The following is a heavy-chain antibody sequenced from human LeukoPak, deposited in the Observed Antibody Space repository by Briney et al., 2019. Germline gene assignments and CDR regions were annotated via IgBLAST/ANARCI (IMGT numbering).Heavy chain of an antibody. Sequence: PGGSLRLSCAASGFTFSSSAMSWVRQAPGKGLEWVSAISTGGSTYYADSVKGRFTISRDFSRNTVRLQMNSLRTEGTAIYYCAKGPQLYSGYHPDYWGQGTLVTVSS. D-gene: IGHD5-12*01. CDR3: AKGPQLYSGYHPDY. CDR1: GFTFSSSA. V-gene: IGHV3-23*01. CDR2: ISTGGST. J-gene: IGHJ4*02.